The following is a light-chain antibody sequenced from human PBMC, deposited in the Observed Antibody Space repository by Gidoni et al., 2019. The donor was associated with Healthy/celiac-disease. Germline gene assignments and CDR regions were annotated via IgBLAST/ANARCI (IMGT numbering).Light chain of an antibody. CDR3: SSYAGYLEV. J-gene: IGLJ2*01. Sequence: QSALTQPPSASGSPGQSVTISCTGTSSDVGGYNYVSWYHQHPGKAPKLMIYEVSKRPSGVPDRFSGSKSGNTASLTVSGRQAEDEADYYCSSYAGYLEVFGGGTKLTVL. CDR1: SSDVGGYNY. V-gene: IGLV2-8*01. CDR2: EVS.